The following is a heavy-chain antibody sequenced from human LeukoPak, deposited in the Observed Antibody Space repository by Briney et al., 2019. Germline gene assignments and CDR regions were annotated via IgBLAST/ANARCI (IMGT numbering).Heavy chain of an antibody. D-gene: IGHD3-3*01. J-gene: IGHJ4*02. CDR1: GFTFDDYA. CDR2: ISWNSGSI. V-gene: IGHV3-9*01. Sequence: QAGGSLRLSCAASGFTFDDYAMHWVRQAPGKGLEWVSGISWNSGSIGYADSVKGRFTISRDNAKNSLYLQMNSLRAEDTALYYCAKDSYYDFWSGYGYFDYWGQGTLATVSS. CDR3: AKDSYYDFWSGYGYFDY.